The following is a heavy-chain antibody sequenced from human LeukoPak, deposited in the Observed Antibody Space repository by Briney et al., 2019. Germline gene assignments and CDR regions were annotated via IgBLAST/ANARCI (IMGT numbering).Heavy chain of an antibody. CDR3: ARGGIAARLAIDWFDP. CDR2: INPNSGGT. CDR1: GYTFTGYY. D-gene: IGHD6-6*01. Sequence: ASVKVSCKASGYTFTGYYMHWVRQAPGQGLEWMGWINPNSGGTNYAQKFQGRVTMTRDTSISTAYMELSRLRSDDTAVYYCARGGIAARLAIDWFDPWGQGTLVTVAS. J-gene: IGHJ5*02. V-gene: IGHV1-2*02.